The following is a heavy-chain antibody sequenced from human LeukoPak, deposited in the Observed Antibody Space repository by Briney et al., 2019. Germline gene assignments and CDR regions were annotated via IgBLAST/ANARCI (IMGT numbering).Heavy chain of an antibody. J-gene: IGHJ6*03. CDR2: ISAYNGNT. V-gene: IGHV1-18*01. D-gene: IGHD2-21*01. Sequence: ASVKVSCKASGYTFTSYGISWVRQAPGQGLEGMGWISAYNGNTSYAQKLQGRVTMTTDTSTSTAYMELRSLRSDDTAVYYCARTTPRCGGDCYFYYYYYYMDVWGKGTTVTVSS. CDR1: GYTFTSYG. CDR3: ARTTPRCGGDCYFYYYYYYMDV.